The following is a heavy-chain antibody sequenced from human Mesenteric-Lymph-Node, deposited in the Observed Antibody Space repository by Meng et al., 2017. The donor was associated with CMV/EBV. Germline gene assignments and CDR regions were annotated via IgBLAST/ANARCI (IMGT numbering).Heavy chain of an antibody. CDR1: GFTFGDHT. J-gene: IGHJ6*02. CDR3: VKEVDGKN. Sequence: GESLKISCTASGFTFGDHTMIWVRQAPGKGLEWVGFIRSKGYGGTTEYAASVKGRFIISRDDSKNTLYLQMNSLRAEDTAIYYCVKEVDGKNWGRGTTVTVSS. D-gene: IGHD1-1*01. V-gene: IGHV3-49*04. CDR2: IRSKGYGGTT.